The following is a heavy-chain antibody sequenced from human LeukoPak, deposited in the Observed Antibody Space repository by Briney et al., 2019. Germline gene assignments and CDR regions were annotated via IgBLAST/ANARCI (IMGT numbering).Heavy chain of an antibody. CDR2: IIPILGIA. CDR1: GYTFSSYA. D-gene: IGHD6-13*01. CDR3: ARVPGIAAAGSFDY. V-gene: IGHV1-69*04. J-gene: IGHJ4*02. Sequence: GASVKVSCKASGYTFSSYAISWVRQAPGQGLEWMGRIIPILGIANYAQKFQGRVTITADKSTSTAYMELSSLRSEDTAVYYCARVPGIAAAGSFDYWGQGTLVTVSS.